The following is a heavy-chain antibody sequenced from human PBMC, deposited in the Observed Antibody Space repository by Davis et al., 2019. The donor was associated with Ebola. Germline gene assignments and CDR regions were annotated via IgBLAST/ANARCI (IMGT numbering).Heavy chain of an antibody. CDR1: GFTFSSYS. CDR2: ISSSSSSTI. J-gene: IGHJ5*02. V-gene: IGHV3-48*02. CDR3: ARGAGSSSWYHQFGGWFDP. D-gene: IGHD6-13*01. Sequence: GESLKISCAASGFTFSSYSMNWVRQAPGKGLEWVSYISSSSSSTIYYADSVKGRFTISRDNAKNSLYLQMNSLRDEDTAVYYCARGAGSSSWYHQFGGWFDPWGQGTLVTVSS.